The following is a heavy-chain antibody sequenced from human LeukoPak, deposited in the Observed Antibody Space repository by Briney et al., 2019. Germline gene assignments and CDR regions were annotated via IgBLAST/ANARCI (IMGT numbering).Heavy chain of an antibody. Sequence: QPGGSLRLSCAASGFTFSSYEMNWVRQAPGKGLEWVSYISSSGSTIYYTDSVRGRFTISRDNAKNSLYLQMNSLRAEDTAVYYCAKDLSPVGGDSTLWGQGTLVTVSS. CDR2: ISSSGSTI. CDR1: GFTFSSYE. D-gene: IGHD2-21*02. J-gene: IGHJ4*02. CDR3: AKDLSPVGGDSTL. V-gene: IGHV3-48*03.